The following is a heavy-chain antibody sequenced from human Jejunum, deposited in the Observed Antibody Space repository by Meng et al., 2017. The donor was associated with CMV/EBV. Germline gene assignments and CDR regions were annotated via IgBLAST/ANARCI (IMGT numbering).Heavy chain of an antibody. CDR2: IKTKTDGGTT. V-gene: IGHV3-15*01. Sequence: CAASVFTFSTAYRSWVRQAPGKGLEWVGRIKTKTDGGTTDYAAPVKDRFTISRDDSKNTLYLQMNSLRTEDTAVYYCTTEAYGGSYNYWGQGTLVTVSS. D-gene: IGHD1-26*01. J-gene: IGHJ4*02. CDR1: VFTFSTAY. CDR3: TTEAYGGSYNY.